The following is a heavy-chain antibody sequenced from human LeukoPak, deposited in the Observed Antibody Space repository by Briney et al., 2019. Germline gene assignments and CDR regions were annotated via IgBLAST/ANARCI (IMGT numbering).Heavy chain of an antibody. CDR1: GFTFSSYS. CDR3: ARGNYYGSGGPGHWFDP. J-gene: IGHJ5*02. D-gene: IGHD3-10*01. V-gene: IGHV3-21*01. CDR2: ISSSSSYI. Sequence: GGSLRLSCAASGFTFSSYSMNWVRQAPGKGLEWVSSISSSSSYIYYADSVKGRFTISRDNAKNSLYLQMNSLRAEDTAVYYCARGNYYGSGGPGHWFDPWGQGTLVTVSS.